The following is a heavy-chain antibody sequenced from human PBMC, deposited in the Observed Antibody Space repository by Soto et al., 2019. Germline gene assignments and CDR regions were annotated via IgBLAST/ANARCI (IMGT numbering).Heavy chain of an antibody. CDR1: GFTFSSYS. CDR3: AGGGQLDP. D-gene: IGHD3-16*01. CDR2: ISSTSTYI. Sequence: EVKLVESGGGLVKPGGSLRLSCAASGFTFSSYSMNWVRQAPGKGLEWVSSISSTSTYIFYADSMKSRFTISRDNAKNSLYLQMNSLRVEDTAVYYCAGGGQLDPWGQGTLVTVSS. J-gene: IGHJ5*02. V-gene: IGHV3-21*01.